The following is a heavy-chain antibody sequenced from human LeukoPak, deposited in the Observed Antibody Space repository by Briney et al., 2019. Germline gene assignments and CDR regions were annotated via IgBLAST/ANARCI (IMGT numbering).Heavy chain of an antibody. CDR2: INAGNGNT. D-gene: IGHD3-22*01. CDR1: GYTFTSYA. J-gene: IGHJ4*02. CDR3: ARAHKPYDSSGYPDY. V-gene: IGHV1-3*01. Sequence: VASVKVSCKASGYTFTSYAMHWVRQAPGQRLEWMGWINAGNGNTKYSQKFQGRVTITRDTSASTAYMELSSLRSEDTAVYYCARAHKPYDSSGYPDYWGQGTLVTVSS.